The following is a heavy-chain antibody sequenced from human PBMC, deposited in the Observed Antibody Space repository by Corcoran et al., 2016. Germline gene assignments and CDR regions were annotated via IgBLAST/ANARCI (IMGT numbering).Heavy chain of an antibody. CDR3: ATFPQTLPGLRFLELPRSRGNYYDRMDG. CDR1: GYTFTSYD. J-gene: IGHJ6*02. D-gene: IGHD3-3*01. Sequence: QVQLVQSGAEVKKPGASVKVSCKASGYTFTSYDINWVRQATGQGLEWMGWMNPNSGNTGYAQKFKGRVTMTRNTSISTAYMELSSLRSEDTAVDYCATFPQTLPGLRFLELPRSRGNYYDRMDGWGQGTTVTGSS. V-gene: IGHV1-8*01. CDR2: MNPNSGNT.